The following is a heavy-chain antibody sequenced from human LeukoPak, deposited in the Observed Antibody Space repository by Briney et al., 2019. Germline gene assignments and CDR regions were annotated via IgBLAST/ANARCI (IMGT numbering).Heavy chain of an antibody. CDR2: ISNGGSYK. CDR3: AKDRRGGYDPPHLFDY. V-gene: IGHV3-30*18. Sequence: GGSLRLPCEASGFTFSTYGMHWVRQAPGKGLEWVAGISNGGSYKYYADSVKGRFTISRDNSKNTLFLQMNSLRAEDSAVYYCAKDRRGGYDPPHLFDYWGQGTLVTVSS. J-gene: IGHJ4*02. CDR1: GFTFSTYG. D-gene: IGHD5-12*01.